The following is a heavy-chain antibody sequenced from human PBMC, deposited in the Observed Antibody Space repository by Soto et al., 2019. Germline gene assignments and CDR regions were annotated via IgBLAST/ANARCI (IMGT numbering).Heavy chain of an antibody. J-gene: IGHJ4*02. CDR2: ISISSSTI. Sequence: PGGSLRLSCAASGFTFSGYSMNWVRQAPGKGLEWVSYISISSSTIYYADSVKGRFTISRDNAKNSLYLQMDSLRAEDTAVYYCARGRPYYFDYWGQGTLVTVSS. CDR1: GFTFSGYS. CDR3: ARGRPYYFDY. V-gene: IGHV3-48*01.